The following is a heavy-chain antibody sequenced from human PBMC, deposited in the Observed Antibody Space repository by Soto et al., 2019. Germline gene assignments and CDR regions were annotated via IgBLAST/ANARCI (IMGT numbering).Heavy chain of an antibody. CDR3: AADDSSGLGH. V-gene: IGHV3-23*01. CDR2: ISGSGGST. D-gene: IGHD3-22*01. Sequence: GRSLRLSCAASGFTFSSYAMSCVRQGAGRGLEWVSGISGSGGSTYYADSVKARFTISRDNSKNTLCLQMNSLSAEDTAVYYCAADDSSGLGHWGQGTLVTVSS. CDR1: GFTFSSYA. J-gene: IGHJ5*02.